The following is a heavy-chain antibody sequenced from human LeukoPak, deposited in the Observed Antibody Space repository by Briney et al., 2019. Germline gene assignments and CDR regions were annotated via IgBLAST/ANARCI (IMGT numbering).Heavy chain of an antibody. CDR2: IKQDRSEK. D-gene: IGHD6-19*01. CDR1: GFTFTNYW. J-gene: IGHJ6*03. V-gene: IGHV3-7*01. CDR3: AKDATAVPGTVYMDV. Sequence: SGGSLRLSCAASGFTFTNYWMSWVRQAPGKGLELVANIKQDRSEKYYVDSVKGRFTISRDNAKNSLYLQMTSLRDEDTALYYCAKDATAVPGTVYMDVWGKGTTVTVSS.